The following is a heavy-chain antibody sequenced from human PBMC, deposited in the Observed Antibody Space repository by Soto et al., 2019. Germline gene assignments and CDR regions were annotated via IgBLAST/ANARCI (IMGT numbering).Heavy chain of an antibody. CDR1: GGSIYRSGYY. J-gene: IGHJ4*02. CDR3: GKVLVGATGHTDSDS. Sequence: LSLTFTVSGGSIYRSGYYWGWIRQPPGRGLEWIGNIDYNGVTYSNPSLKSRVTISRDTSKNQFSLKLTSVTAADTALYYCGKVLVGATGHTDSDSWGPGTLVTVSS. CDR2: IDYNGVT. D-gene: IGHD2-15*01. V-gene: IGHV4-39*01.